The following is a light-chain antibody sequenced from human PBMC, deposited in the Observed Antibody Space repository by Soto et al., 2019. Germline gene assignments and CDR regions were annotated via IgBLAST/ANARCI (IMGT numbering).Light chain of an antibody. CDR2: DSS. CDR3: QQYDISPWT. J-gene: IGKJ1*01. V-gene: IGKV3-20*01. CDR1: QSVNSNH. Sequence: EIVLTQSPGTLSLSPGERATLSCRASQSVNSNHIAWYQQKPGQAPRLLIYDSSTRATGFPDRFSGSGSGTDFTLTIIRLEPEDFAVYYCQQYDISPWTFGQGTKVEIK.